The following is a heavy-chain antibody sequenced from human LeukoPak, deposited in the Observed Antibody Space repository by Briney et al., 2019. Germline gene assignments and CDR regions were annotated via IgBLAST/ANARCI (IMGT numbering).Heavy chain of an antibody. CDR2: ISSSSNNI. J-gene: IGHJ1*01. CDR3: VYGGGYFQH. V-gene: IGHV3-21*01. CDR1: GFTFSSYS. Sequence: KPGGSLRLSCAASGFTFSSYSMDWVRQAPGKGLEWVSSISSSSNNIYYAGSVKGRFTISRDNGKNSLYLLMNSLRAEDTAVYYCVYGGGYFQHWGQGTLVTVSS. D-gene: IGHD4-23*01.